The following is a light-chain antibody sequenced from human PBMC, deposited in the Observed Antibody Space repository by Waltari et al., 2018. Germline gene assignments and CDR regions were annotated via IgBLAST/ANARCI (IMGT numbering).Light chain of an antibody. CDR3: MHGLQTPWT. CDR1: QSLLHNNGYTY. J-gene: IGKJ1*01. CDR2: MGS. V-gene: IGKV2-28*01. Sequence: VMTQSPLSLPVTPDESVCTSCRSTQSLLHNNGYTYFDLSLQKPGLSPQVLIYMGSYRASGFPDRFIGSGSGTDFTLKISRVEAEDVGIYYCMHGLQTPWTFGQGTRVEIK.